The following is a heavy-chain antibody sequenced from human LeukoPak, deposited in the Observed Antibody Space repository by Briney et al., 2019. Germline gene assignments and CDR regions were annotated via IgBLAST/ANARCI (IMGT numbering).Heavy chain of an antibody. CDR3: VRRYMATSAEDFDY. J-gene: IGHJ4*02. D-gene: IGHD5-24*01. V-gene: IGHV3-9*01. CDR2: ISWNSGSI. CDR1: GFTFDDYA. Sequence: GGSLRLSCAASGFTFDDYAMHWVRQAPGKGLEWVLGISWNSGSIGYADSVKGRFTISRDNAKNSLYLQMNSLRAEDTALYYCVRRYMATSAEDFDYWGQGTLVTVSS.